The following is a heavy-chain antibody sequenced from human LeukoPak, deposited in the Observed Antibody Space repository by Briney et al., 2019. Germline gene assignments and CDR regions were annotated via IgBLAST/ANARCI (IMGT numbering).Heavy chain of an antibody. Sequence: GGSLRLSCAASGFSFSTYWMXXVRQAPGKGLEWVANIKQDGSDKYYVXSXXGRFTVSXDNAKNSLYLHLSSLGADDTAVYYCARGTGVYYIYWGQGTLVTVSS. CDR2: IKQDGSDK. V-gene: IGHV3-7*01. CDR3: ARGTGVYYIY. D-gene: IGHD1-26*01. CDR1: GFSFSTYW. J-gene: IGHJ4*02.